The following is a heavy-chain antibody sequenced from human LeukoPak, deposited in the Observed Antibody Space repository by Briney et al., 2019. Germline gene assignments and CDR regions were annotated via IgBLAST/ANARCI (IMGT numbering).Heavy chain of an antibody. CDR1: GYTFTSYA. D-gene: IGHD6-25*01. Sequence: ASVKVSCKASGYTFTSYAMHWVRQAPGQRLEWMGWINAGNGNTKYSQEFQGRVTITRDTSASTAYMELSSLRSEDMAVYYCARDIDRSDYYYMDVWGKGTTVTVSS. V-gene: IGHV1-3*03. J-gene: IGHJ6*03. CDR2: INAGNGNT. CDR3: ARDIDRSDYYYMDV.